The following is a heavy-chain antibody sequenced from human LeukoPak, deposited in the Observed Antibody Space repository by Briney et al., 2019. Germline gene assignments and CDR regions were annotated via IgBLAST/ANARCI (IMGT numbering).Heavy chain of an antibody. J-gene: IGHJ4*02. V-gene: IGHV4-30-2*03. Sequence: SETLSLTCTVSGGSISSGGYYWSWIQQPPGKGLEWIGYIYHSGSTYYNPSLKSRVTISVDTSKNQFSLKLSSVTAADTAVYYCARQGLRIVGPFDYWGQGTLVTVSS. D-gene: IGHD1-26*01. CDR2: IYHSGST. CDR3: ARQGLRIVGPFDY. CDR1: GGSISSGGYY.